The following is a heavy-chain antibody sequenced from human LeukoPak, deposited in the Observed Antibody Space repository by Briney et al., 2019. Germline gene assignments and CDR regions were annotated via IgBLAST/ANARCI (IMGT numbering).Heavy chain of an antibody. CDR2: IYHSGST. D-gene: IGHD6-13*01. CDR1: GGSTSSSNW. Sequence: PSGTLSLTCAVSGGSTSSSNWWSWVRQPPGKGLEWIGEIYHSGSTNYNPSLKSRVTISVDKSKNQFSLKLSSVTAADTAVYYCAGTNSYSSSWYEDYWGQGTLVTVSS. V-gene: IGHV4-4*02. J-gene: IGHJ4*02. CDR3: AGTNSYSSSWYEDY.